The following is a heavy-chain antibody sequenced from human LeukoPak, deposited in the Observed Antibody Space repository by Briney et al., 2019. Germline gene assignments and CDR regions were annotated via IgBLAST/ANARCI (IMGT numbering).Heavy chain of an antibody. V-gene: IGHV3-11*01. CDR1: GFTFSDYY. CDR3: TSIPIHDFWSGYYTGDY. J-gene: IGHJ4*02. CDR2: ISSSGSTI. Sequence: GGSLRLSCAASGFTFSDYYMSWIRQAPGKGLEWVSYISSSGSTIYYADSVKGRFTISRDNAKNSLYLQMNSLRAEDTAVYYCTSIPIHDFWSGYYTGDYWGQGTLVTVSS. D-gene: IGHD3-3*01.